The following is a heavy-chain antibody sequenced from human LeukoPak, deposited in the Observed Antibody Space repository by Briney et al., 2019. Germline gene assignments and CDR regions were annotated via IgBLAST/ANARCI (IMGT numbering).Heavy chain of an antibody. CDR1: GFTFDDYA. D-gene: IGHD3-22*01. V-gene: IGHV3-23*01. J-gene: IGHJ4*02. Sequence: GGSLRLSCAASGFTFDDYAMHWVRQAPGKGLEWVSAISGSGGSTYYADSVKGRFTISRDNSKNTLYLQMNSLRAEDTAVYYCAKDLLLTYYYDSSGLDYWGQGTLVTVSS. CDR3: AKDLLLTYYYDSSGLDY. CDR2: ISGSGGST.